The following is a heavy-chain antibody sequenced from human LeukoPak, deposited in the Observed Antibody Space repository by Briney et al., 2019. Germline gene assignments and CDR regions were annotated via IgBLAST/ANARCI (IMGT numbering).Heavy chain of an antibody. CDR2: IKKTGSKT. D-gene: IGHD3-3*01. J-gene: IGHJ4*02. CDR3: AKTSGYYYFDY. V-gene: IGHV3-7*03. Sequence: GGSLRLSCAASGFTFSHFWMSWVRQAPGKGLEWVAYIKKTGSKTYYVYSVKGRFTINRDKTRNSLFLQMYSLRAEDTAVYYCAKTSGYYYFDYWGQGTLVTVSS. CDR1: GFTFSHFW.